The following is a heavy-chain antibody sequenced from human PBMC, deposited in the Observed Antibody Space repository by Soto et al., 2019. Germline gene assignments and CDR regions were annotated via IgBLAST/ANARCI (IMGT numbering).Heavy chain of an antibody. CDR3: ARRKGSWYPGDNWFDP. V-gene: IGHV4-39*01. D-gene: IGHD6-13*01. CDR1: GGSISSSSYY. CDR2: IYYSGST. J-gene: IGHJ5*02. Sequence: QLQLQESGPGLVKPSETLSLTCTVSGGSISSSSYYWGWIRQPPGKGLEWIGSIYYSGSTYYKPSLKSRVTISVDTSKNQFSLKLSSVTAADTAVYYCARRKGSWYPGDNWFDPWGQGTLVTVSS.